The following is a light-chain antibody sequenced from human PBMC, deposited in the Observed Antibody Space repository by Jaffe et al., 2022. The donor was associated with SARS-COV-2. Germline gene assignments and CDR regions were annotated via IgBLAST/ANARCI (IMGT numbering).Light chain of an antibody. V-gene: IGKV4-1*01. Sequence: DIVMTQSPDSLAVSLGERATINCKSSQSVLYRSNNKNYLAWYRQKPGQPPKLLIYWASTRESGVPDRFSGSGSGTDFTLTVSSLQAEDEAVYYCQQYYNAPWTFGQGTKVEAK. J-gene: IGKJ1*01. CDR3: QQYYNAPWT. CDR1: QSVLYRSNNKNY. CDR2: WAS.